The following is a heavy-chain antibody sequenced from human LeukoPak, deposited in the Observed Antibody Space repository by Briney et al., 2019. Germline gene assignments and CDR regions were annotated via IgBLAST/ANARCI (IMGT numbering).Heavy chain of an antibody. Sequence: PSETLSLTCTVSGGSISSGSYYWSWIRQPAGKGLEWIGRMYTSGSTNYNPSLKSRVTISVDTSKNQFSLKLSSVTAADTAVYYCARDLRYLVPDYWGQGTLVTVSS. D-gene: IGHD2-2*01. CDR2: MYTSGST. CDR3: ARDLRYLVPDY. V-gene: IGHV4-61*02. J-gene: IGHJ4*02. CDR1: GGSISSGSYY.